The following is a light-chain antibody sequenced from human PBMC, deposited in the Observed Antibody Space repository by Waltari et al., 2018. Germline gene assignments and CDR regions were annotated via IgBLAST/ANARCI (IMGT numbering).Light chain of an antibody. CDR2: AAS. CDR1: QDINNW. J-gene: IGKJ2*01. V-gene: IGKV1-12*01. Sequence: DIQMTQSPSSVSASVGDTVTITCRASQDINNWLAWFQKNPGKTPKLLISAASSLRSGVPCRFSGSGFGTDFTLTISNLQPEDFAIYYCQKADSFPPYTFGQGTKVEIQ. CDR3: QKADSFPPYT.